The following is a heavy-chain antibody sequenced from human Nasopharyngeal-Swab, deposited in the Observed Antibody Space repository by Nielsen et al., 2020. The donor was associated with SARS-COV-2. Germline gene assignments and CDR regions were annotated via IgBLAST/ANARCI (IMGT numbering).Heavy chain of an antibody. V-gene: IGHV4-39*01. CDR2: IYYSGST. CDR3: ARQHQLLGDY. J-gene: IGHJ4*02. Sequence: SETLSLTCTVSGGSISSSSYYWGWIRQPPGKGLEWIGSIYYSGSTYYNPSLKSRVTISVDTSKNQFSLKLSSVTAADMAVYYCARQHQLLGDYWGQGTLVTVSS. D-gene: IGHD2-2*01. CDR1: GGSISSSSYY.